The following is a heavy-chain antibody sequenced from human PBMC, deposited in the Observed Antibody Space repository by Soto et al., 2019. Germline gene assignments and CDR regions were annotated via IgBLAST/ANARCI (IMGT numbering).Heavy chain of an antibody. CDR2: ISAYNGNT. J-gene: IGHJ4*02. CDR1: GYTFTSYG. Sequence: ASVKVSCKASGYTFTSYGISWVRQAPGQGLEWMGWISAYNGNTNYAQKLQGRVTMTTDTSTSTAYMELRSLRSDDTAVYYCARDSYYDSSGYYPQKIRNSEFDYWGQGTLVTVSS. D-gene: IGHD3-22*01. V-gene: IGHV1-18*01. CDR3: ARDSYYDSSGYYPQKIRNSEFDY.